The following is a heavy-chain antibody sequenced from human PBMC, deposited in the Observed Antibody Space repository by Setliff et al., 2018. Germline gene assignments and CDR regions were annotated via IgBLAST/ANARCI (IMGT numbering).Heavy chain of an antibody. CDR3: ARVPRLEWLLPTFDS. Sequence: ASVKVSCKASGYTFKTYGFTWVRQAPGQGLEWMGWISGYNGNTEYAQNLQGRVTMTMDTSTSTAYMELRSLTSDDTAVYYCARVPRLEWLLPTFDSWGQGTLVTVSS. CDR2: ISGYNGNT. D-gene: IGHD3-3*01. J-gene: IGHJ4*02. V-gene: IGHV1-18*01. CDR1: GYTFKTYG.